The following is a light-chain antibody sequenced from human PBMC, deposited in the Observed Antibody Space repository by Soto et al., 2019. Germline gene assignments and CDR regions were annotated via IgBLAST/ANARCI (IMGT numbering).Light chain of an antibody. J-gene: IGKJ4*01. CDR3: QQYNDWLT. CDR1: QSVRSN. V-gene: IGKV3-15*01. CDR2: GAS. Sequence: ETVMTQSPASLSVSPGERATLSCRASQSVRSNLAWYQQKPGQAPRLLIYGASTRATGIPDRFSGSGSGTEFTLTISSLQSEDFAVYYCQQYNDWLTFGGGTKVEIK.